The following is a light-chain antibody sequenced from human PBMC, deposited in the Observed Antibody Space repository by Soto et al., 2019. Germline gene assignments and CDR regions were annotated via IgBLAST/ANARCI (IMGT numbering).Light chain of an antibody. CDR2: AAS. CDR1: QAIRNF. Sequence: DIQMTQSPTSLSASVGDRVTITCRASQAIRNFVAWYQQKPGKAPKLLIYAASTLQSGVPSRFSGSGSGTDLTLTIHSLQPEDVATYSCQKYSSVPVFGPGTKVEIK. J-gene: IGKJ3*01. CDR3: QKYSSVPV. V-gene: IGKV1-27*01.